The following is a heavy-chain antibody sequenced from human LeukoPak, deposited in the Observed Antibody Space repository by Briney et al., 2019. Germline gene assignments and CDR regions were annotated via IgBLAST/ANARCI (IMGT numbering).Heavy chain of an antibody. D-gene: IGHD3-16*01. V-gene: IGHV4-30-4*08. CDR2: IYYSGST. J-gene: IGHJ5*02. CDR3: ARTRSRGLNWFDP. Sequence: SETLSLTCTVSGGSISSGDYYWSWIRQPPGKGLEWIGYIYYSGSTYYNPSLKSRVTISVDTSKNQFSLKLGSVTAADTAVYYCARTRSRGLNWFDPWGQGTLVTVSS. CDR1: GGSISSGDYY.